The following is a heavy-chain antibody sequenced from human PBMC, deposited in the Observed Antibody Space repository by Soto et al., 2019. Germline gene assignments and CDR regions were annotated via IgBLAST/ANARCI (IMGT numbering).Heavy chain of an antibody. Sequence: EVQLVESGGGLVQPGGSLRLSCAASGFTFSTYWMSWVRQAPGKGLEWVADIKEDGSVKKYVDSVKGRFTISRDNARNSVYLQMNSLRAEDTAVYYCVRDYPVVNPYWRQGTLVTVSS. CDR3: VRDYPVVNPY. CDR1: GFTFSTYW. CDR2: IKEDGSVK. J-gene: IGHJ4*02. D-gene: IGHD2-21*01. V-gene: IGHV3-7*01.